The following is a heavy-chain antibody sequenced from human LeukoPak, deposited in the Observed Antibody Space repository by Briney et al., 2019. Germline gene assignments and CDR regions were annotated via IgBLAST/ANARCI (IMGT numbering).Heavy chain of an antibody. CDR3: ARDQDILTGYYHYYYGMDV. D-gene: IGHD3-9*01. Sequence: TSETLSLTCTVSGGSISSYYWSWIRQPPGKGLEWIGYIYYSGSTNYNPSLKSRVTISVDTSKNQFSLKLSSVTAADTAVYYCARDQDILTGYYHYYYGMDVWGQGTTVTVSS. CDR2: IYYSGST. V-gene: IGHV4-59*01. CDR1: GGSISSYY. J-gene: IGHJ6*02.